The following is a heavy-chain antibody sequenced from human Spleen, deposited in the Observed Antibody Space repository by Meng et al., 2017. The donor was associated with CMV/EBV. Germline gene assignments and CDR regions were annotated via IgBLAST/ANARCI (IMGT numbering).Heavy chain of an antibody. J-gene: IGHJ4*02. CDR2: ISYDGSNK. Sequence: QVQLGGSGGGVVQPGRSLRLSCAASGFTFSSYAMHWVRQAPGKGLEWVAVISYDGSNKYYADSVKGRFTISRDNSKNTLYLQMNSLRAEDTAVYYCASTLAAAGTNYWGQGTLVTVSS. V-gene: IGHV3-30-3*01. CDR1: GFTFSSYA. CDR3: ASTLAAAGTNY. D-gene: IGHD6-13*01.